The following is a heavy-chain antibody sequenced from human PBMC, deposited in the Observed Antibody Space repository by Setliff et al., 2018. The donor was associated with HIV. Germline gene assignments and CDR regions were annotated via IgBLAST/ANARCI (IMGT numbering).Heavy chain of an antibody. V-gene: IGHV3-23*01. D-gene: IGHD3-10*01. CDR2: IGAAAYPA. J-gene: IGHJ3*02. Sequence: PGGSLRLSCAASGFTFRNYAMGWVRQGPGKGLEWVSTIGAAAYPAHYAESVKGRFTISKDNSRNALYLQMNSLTDEDTAVYYCAKVFAFGIDGFDIWGQGTMVTVSS. CDR3: AKVFAFGIDGFDI. CDR1: GFTFRNYA.